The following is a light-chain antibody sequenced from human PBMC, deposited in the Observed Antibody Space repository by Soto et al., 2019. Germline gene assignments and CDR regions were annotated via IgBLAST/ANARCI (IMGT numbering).Light chain of an antibody. CDR3: QQYGYPYT. V-gene: IGKV3-20*01. Sequence: EIVLTQSPGTLSLSPGERATLSCRASQSVSSSHLAWYQQKPGQAPRLLNYGASSRATGIQDRFSGSGSGTDFTLTISRLEPEDFAVYYCQQYGYPYTFGQGTKLEIK. CDR2: GAS. CDR1: QSVSSSH. J-gene: IGKJ2*01.